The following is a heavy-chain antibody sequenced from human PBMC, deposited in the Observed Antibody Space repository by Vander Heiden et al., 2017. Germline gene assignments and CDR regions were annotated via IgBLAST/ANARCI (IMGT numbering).Heavy chain of an antibody. CDR1: GFTFSSYS. J-gene: IGHJ3*02. D-gene: IGHD3-22*01. Sequence: EVQLVESGGGLVKPGGSLRLSCAASGFTFSSYSMNWVRPAPGKGLEWVSSISSSSSYIYYADSVKGRFTISRDNAKNSLYLQMNSLRAEDTAVYYCARPYDSSGLGAFDIWGQGTMVTVSS. V-gene: IGHV3-21*01. CDR2: ISSSSSYI. CDR3: ARPYDSSGLGAFDI.